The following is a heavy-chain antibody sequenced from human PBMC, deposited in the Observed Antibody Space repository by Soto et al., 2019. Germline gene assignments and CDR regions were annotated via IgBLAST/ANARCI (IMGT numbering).Heavy chain of an antibody. CDR2: IVVGSGNT. D-gene: IGHD5-18*01. Sequence: ASVKVSCKASGFTFTSSAMQWVRQARGQRLEWIGWIVVGSGNTNYAQKFQERVTITRDMSTSTAYMELSSLRSEDTAVYYCAAADTAMDLTFDYWGQGTLVTVSS. CDR3: AAADTAMDLTFDY. CDR1: GFTFTSSA. V-gene: IGHV1-58*02. J-gene: IGHJ4*02.